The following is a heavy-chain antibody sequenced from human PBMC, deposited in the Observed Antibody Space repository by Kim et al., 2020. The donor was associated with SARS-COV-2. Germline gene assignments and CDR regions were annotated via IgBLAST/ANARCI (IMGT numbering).Heavy chain of an antibody. Sequence: KGRITIANTNSRDTLYLHMSGLRAEDTAVYYCARGSGGYTAYFDYWGQGTLVTVSS. D-gene: IGHD2-15*01. J-gene: IGHJ4*02. CDR3: ARGSGGYTAYFDY. V-gene: IGHV3-30*07.